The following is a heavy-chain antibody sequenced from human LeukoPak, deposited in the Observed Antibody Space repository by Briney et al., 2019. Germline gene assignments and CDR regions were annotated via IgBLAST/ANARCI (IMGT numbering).Heavy chain of an antibody. CDR1: GGSISSYY. CDR3: GGGPDYYDSRMDV. CDR2: IYTSGST. V-gene: IGHV4-4*07. D-gene: IGHD3-22*01. J-gene: IGHJ6*02. Sequence: PSETLSLTCTVSGGSISSYYWSWIRQPAGKGLEWIGRIYTSGSTNYNPSLKSRVTMSVDTSKNQFSLKLSPVTAADTAVYYCGGGPDYYDSRMDVWGQGTTVTVSS.